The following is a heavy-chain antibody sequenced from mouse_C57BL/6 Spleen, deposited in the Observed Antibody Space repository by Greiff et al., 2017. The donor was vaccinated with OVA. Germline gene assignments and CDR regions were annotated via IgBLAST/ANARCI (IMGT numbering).Heavy chain of an antibody. Sequence: EVHLVESGPELVKPGASVKIPCKASGYTFTDYNMDWVKQSHGKSLEWIGDINPNNGGTIYNQKFKGKATLTVDKSSSTAYMELRSLTSEDTAVYYCARRYYGNYEFAYWGQGTLVTVSA. V-gene: IGHV1-18*01. CDR1: GYTFTDYN. D-gene: IGHD2-1*01. CDR2: INPNNGGT. CDR3: ARRYYGNYEFAY. J-gene: IGHJ3*01.